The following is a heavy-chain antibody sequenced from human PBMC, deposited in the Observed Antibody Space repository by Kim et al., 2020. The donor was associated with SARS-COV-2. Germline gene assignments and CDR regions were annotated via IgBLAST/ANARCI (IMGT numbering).Heavy chain of an antibody. V-gene: IGHV3-11*01. D-gene: IGHD2-8*02. Sequence: GGSLSLSCAASGFIFADYYMTWIRQAPGKGLEWVSYITSGGATIYYADSVKGRFTISRDNTNNLLYLHMSSLRPEDSAVYYCASGGALTVSTDHWGQGTLITVSS. CDR2: ITSGGATI. CDR3: ASGGALTVSTDH. J-gene: IGHJ4*02. CDR1: GFIFADYY.